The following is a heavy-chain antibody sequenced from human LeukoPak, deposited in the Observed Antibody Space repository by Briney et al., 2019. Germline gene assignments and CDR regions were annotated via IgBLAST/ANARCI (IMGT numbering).Heavy chain of an antibody. J-gene: IGHJ4*02. Sequence: GGSLRLSCVASGFTFSDAWMSWVRQAPGKGLEWVAVISYDGSNKYYAGSVKGRFTISRDNSKNTLYLQMNSLRAEDTAVYYCARDRGGASPSGYWGQGTLVTVSS. D-gene: IGHD1-26*01. V-gene: IGHV3-30*01. CDR1: GFTFSDAW. CDR2: ISYDGSNK. CDR3: ARDRGGASPSGY.